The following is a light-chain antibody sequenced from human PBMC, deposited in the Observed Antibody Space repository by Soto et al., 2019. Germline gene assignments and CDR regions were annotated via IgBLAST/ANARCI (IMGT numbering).Light chain of an antibody. CDR1: DSNIGNDH. V-gene: IGLV1-51*02. Sequence: QSVLTQPPSVSAAPGQKVTISCSGSDSNIGNDHVSWYQQFPGTAPKLLIYENNKRPSGIPDRFSGSKSRTSATLDITGLQTGDEADYYCGTWDSGLSAGVIGGGTKLTVL. CDR2: ENN. CDR3: GTWDSGLSAGV. J-gene: IGLJ3*02.